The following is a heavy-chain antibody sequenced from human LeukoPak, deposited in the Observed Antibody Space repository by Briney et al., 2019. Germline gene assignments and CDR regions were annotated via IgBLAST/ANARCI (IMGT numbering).Heavy chain of an antibody. D-gene: IGHD6-19*01. J-gene: IGHJ4*02. CDR2: ISGCNAET. CDR1: GYTFTSYG. CDR3: AREGDSAGWYRPAFRLIDY. Sequence: GASVKVSCKTSGYTFTSYGLYWVRQAPGQGLEWMGWISGCNAETNYARKFQGRVTMTIDTSTTTAYMELTSLTSDDTALYYCAREGDSAGWYRPAFRLIDYWGQGTMVTVSS. V-gene: IGHV1-18*01.